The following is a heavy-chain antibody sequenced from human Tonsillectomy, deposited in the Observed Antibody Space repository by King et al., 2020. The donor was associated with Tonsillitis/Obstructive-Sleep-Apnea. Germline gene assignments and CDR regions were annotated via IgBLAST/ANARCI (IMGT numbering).Heavy chain of an antibody. CDR3: ARRGHGSGSYKDY. V-gene: IGHV5-10-1*01. D-gene: IGHD3-10*01. Sequence: QLVQSGAEVKKPGESLRISCKGFGYSFTSYWISWVRQMPGKGLEWMGRIDLSDYYTNYTPSFQGHVTISADKSIRTAYLQWSSLKASDTAMYYCARRGHGSGSYKDYWGQGTLVTVSS. CDR2: IDLSDYYT. J-gene: IGHJ4*02. CDR1: GYSFTSYW.